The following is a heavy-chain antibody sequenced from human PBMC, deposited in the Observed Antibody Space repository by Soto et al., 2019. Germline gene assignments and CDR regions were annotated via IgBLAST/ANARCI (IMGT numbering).Heavy chain of an antibody. CDR3: ARVDIVVVPAAQCMDV. Sequence: SETLSLTCAVYGGSFSGYYWSWIRQPPGKGLEWIGEINHSGSTNYNPSLKSRVTISVDTSKNQFSLKLSSVTAADTAVYYCARVDIVVVPAAQCMDVWGQGTMVTVSS. D-gene: IGHD2-2*03. CDR2: INHSGST. V-gene: IGHV4-34*01. J-gene: IGHJ6*02. CDR1: GGSFSGYY.